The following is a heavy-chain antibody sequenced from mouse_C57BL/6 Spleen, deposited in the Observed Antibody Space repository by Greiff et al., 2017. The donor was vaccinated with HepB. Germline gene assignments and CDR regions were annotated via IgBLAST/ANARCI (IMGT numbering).Heavy chain of an antibody. J-gene: IGHJ3*01. V-gene: IGHV3-6*01. CDR2: ISYDGSN. CDR3: ARGREGFAY. CDR1: GYSITSGYY. Sequence: ESGPGLVKPSQSLSLTCSVTGYSITSGYYWNWIRQFPGNKLEWMGYISYDGSNNYNPSLKNRISITRDTSKNQFFLKLNSVTTEDTATYYCARGREGFAYWGQGTLVTVSA.